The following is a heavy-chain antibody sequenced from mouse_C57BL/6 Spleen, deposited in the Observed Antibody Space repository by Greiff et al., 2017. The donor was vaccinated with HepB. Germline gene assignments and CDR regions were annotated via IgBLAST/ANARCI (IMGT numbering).Heavy chain of an antibody. CDR3: ARSPIYDGYYAWFAY. CDR2: IYPSDSET. Sequence: QVQLKQPGAELVRPGSSVKLSCKASGYTFTSYWMDWVKQRPGQGLEWIGNIYPSDSETHYNQKFKDKATLTVDKSSSKAYMQLSSLTSEDSAVYYCARSPIYDGYYAWFAYWGQGTLVTVSA. CDR1: GYTFTSYW. J-gene: IGHJ3*01. D-gene: IGHD2-3*01. V-gene: IGHV1-61*01.